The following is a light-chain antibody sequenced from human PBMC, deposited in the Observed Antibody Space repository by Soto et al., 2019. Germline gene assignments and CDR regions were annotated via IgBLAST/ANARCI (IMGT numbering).Light chain of an antibody. CDR3: QQRSNWPPGTT. CDR1: QSVSKY. Sequence: VLTQSPATLSLSPGERAILSCRASQSVSKYLAWYQQKPGQAPRLLIYDASNRATGIPARFSGSGSGTDFTLTISSLEPEDFAVYYCQQRSNWPPGTTFGQGTKLEIK. CDR2: DAS. V-gene: IGKV3-11*01. J-gene: IGKJ2*01.